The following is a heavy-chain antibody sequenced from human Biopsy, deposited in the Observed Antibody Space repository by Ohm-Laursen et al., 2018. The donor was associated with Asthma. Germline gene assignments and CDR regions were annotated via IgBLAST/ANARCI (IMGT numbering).Heavy chain of an antibody. CDR1: YGSITSGGYY. Sequence: PSQTLSLTCSVSYGSITSGGYYWTWIRQHPAKGLEWIGFIYYSGSTYYNPSLKSRVSISIDTSKNQFSLKLSSVTAADTAVYYCARAQDYYDSRGYYRSFDYWGQGTLVTVSS. CDR2: IYYSGST. D-gene: IGHD3-22*01. CDR3: ARAQDYYDSRGYYRSFDY. J-gene: IGHJ4*02. V-gene: IGHV4-31*03.